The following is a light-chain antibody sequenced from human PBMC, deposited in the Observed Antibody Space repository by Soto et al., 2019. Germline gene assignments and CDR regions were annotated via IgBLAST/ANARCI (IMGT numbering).Light chain of an antibody. Sequence: QSVLAPPPPASGAPRPRVTISFFGSSSTIGENTVSWYQQLPGTAPKLLIQVTNRRPSGVPDRFSGSKSGTSASLAISGLQSEDEAAYYCAAWDDSLNGHVFGTGTKVTVL. CDR2: VTN. CDR1: SSTIGENT. J-gene: IGLJ1*01. V-gene: IGLV1-44*01. CDR3: AAWDDSLNGHV.